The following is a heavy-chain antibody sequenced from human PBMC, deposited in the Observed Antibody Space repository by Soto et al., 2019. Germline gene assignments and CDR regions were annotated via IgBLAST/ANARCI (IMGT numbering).Heavy chain of an antibody. J-gene: IGHJ3*02. Sequence: SETLSLTCTVSGGSISSGGYYWSWIRQHPGKGLEWIGYIYYSGSTYYNPSLKSRVTISVDTSKNQFSLKLSSVTAADTAVYYCARDLLIGGNQHSDAFDIWGQGTMVTVSS. CDR3: ARDLLIGGNQHSDAFDI. D-gene: IGHD3-10*01. V-gene: IGHV4-31*03. CDR1: GGSISSGGYY. CDR2: IYYSGST.